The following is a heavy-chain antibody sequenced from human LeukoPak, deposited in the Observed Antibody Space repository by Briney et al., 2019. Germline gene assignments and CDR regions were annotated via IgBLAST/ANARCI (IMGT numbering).Heavy chain of an antibody. Sequence: GASVKVSCKASGYTFTGYYMHWVRQAPGQGLEWMGWINPNSGGTNYAQKFQGRVTMTRDTSISTAYMELSRLRSDDTAVYYCARKQYPYYGDSRGPLDLWGQGTLVTVSS. CDR2: INPNSGGT. CDR1: GYTFTGYY. V-gene: IGHV1-2*02. J-gene: IGHJ5*02. CDR3: ARKQYPYYGDSRGPLDL. D-gene: IGHD3-22*01.